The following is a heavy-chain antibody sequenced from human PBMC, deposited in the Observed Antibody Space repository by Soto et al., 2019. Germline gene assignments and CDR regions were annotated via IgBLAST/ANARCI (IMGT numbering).Heavy chain of an antibody. J-gene: IGHJ3*02. Sequence: QVQLQESGPGLVKPSQTLSLTCTVSGGSISTGGYYWSWIRQHPRRGLEWIGYIYHSGMTFSNPSLQSRVAISIDTSKNKFSLKLSSVTAADTAVYYCATVRWELHVAFDIWGQGTMVSVSS. CDR3: ATVRWELHVAFDI. CDR2: IYHSGMT. CDR1: GGSISTGGYY. V-gene: IGHV4-31*03. D-gene: IGHD1-26*01.